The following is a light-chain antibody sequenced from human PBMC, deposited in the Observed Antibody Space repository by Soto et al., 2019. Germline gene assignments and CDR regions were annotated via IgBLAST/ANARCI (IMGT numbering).Light chain of an antibody. V-gene: IGLV4-60*03. CDR3: ETWDSNTRV. Sequence: QLVLTQSSSASASLGSSVKLTCTLSSGHSSYIIAWHQQQPGKAPRYLMNLEGSGSYNKGIGIPDRFSGSSSGADRYLTISNLQSEDEPDYYCETWDSNTRVFGGGTKLTVL. CDR2: LEGSGSY. J-gene: IGLJ3*02. CDR1: SGHSSYI.